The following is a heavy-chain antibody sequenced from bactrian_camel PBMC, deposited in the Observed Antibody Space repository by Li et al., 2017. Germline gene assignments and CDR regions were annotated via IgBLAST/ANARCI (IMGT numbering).Heavy chain of an antibody. CDR2: IRSDGST. V-gene: IGHV3S60*01. CDR1: GFTFDDSG. Sequence: QLVESGGGSVQAGGSLRLSCTASGFTFDDSGMGWYRQAAGSECELVSFIRSDGSTDYADSAKGRFTISQDNAENTIYLQMNSLKPEDTAVYYCATGGPWIRGGQCFGVLGIWSQGTQVTVS. CDR3: ATGGPWIRGGQCFGVLGI. D-gene: IGHD1*01. J-gene: IGHJ6*01.